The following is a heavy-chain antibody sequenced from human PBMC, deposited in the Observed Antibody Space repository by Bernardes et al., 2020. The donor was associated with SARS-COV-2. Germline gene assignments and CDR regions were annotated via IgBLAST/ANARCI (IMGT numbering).Heavy chain of an antibody. CDR2: IYYSEST. D-gene: IGHD2-8*02. V-gene: IGHV4-59*01. Sequence: SETLSLTCTVSGGSISSYYWSWIRQPPGKGLEWIGYIYYSESTNYNPSLKSRVTISVDTSKNQFSLKLSSVTAADTAVYYCARDSLVDYYYYGMDVWGQGTTVTVSS. CDR3: ARDSLVDYYYYGMDV. J-gene: IGHJ6*02. CDR1: GGSISSYY.